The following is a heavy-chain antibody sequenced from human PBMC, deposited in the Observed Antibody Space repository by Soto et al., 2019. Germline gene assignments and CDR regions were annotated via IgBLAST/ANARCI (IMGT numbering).Heavy chain of an antibody. Sequence: PVVSLRLSCAASAFPFISYEMNWVRQAPGKGLEWVSYISSSGSTIYYADSVKGRFTISRDNAKNSLYLQMNSLRAEDTAVYYCARALHRNGMDVWGQGTTVPVSS. CDR2: ISSSGSTI. V-gene: IGHV3-48*03. CDR1: AFPFISYE. J-gene: IGHJ6*02. D-gene: IGHD4-4*01. CDR3: ARALHRNGMDV.